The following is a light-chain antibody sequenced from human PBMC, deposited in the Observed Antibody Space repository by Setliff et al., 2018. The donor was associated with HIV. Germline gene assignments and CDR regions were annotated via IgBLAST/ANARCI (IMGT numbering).Light chain of an antibody. V-gene: IGLV2-23*02. J-gene: IGLJ1*01. CDR3: CSYAGSGTLYV. CDR2: EVT. Sequence: QSALTQPASVSGSPGQSITISCTGTSSDVGSYKPVSWYQQHPGKAPKVMIYEVTKRPSGVSNRFSGSKSANTASLTISGLQAEDEADYYCCSYAGSGTLYVFGTGTKVTVL. CDR1: SSDVGSYKP.